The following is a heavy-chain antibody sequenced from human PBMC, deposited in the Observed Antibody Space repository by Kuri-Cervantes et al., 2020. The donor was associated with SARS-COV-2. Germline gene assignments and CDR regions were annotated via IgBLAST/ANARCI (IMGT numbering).Heavy chain of an antibody. V-gene: IGHV3-23*03. D-gene: IGHD6-19*01. CDR1: GFTFSSYA. J-gene: IGHJ4*02. Sequence: GESLKISRAAYGFTFSSYAMSWVRPAPGKGLEWVSVIYSGGSNSYYADSVKGRFTISRDNSKNTLYLQMNSLRAEDTAVYYCAKDIAVAGHFDYWGQGTLVTVSS. CDR2: IYSGGSNS. CDR3: AKDIAVAGHFDY.